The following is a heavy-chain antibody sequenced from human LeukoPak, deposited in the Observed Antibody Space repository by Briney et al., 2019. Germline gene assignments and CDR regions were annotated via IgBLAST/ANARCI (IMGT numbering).Heavy chain of an antibody. CDR3: ARASSRPPHDFDY. J-gene: IGHJ4*02. V-gene: IGHV3-21*01. D-gene: IGHD3-3*01. CDR2: ISSSSSYI. CDR1: GFTFSSYS. Sequence: GSLRLSCAASGFTFSSYSMNWVRQAPGKGLEWVSSISSSSSYIYYADSVKGRFTISRDNAKNSLYLQMNSLRAEDTAVYYCARASSRPPHDFDYWGQGTLVTVSS.